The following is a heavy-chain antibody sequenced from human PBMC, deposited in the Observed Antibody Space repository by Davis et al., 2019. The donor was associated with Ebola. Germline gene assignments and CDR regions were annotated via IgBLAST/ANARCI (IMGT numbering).Heavy chain of an antibody. CDR1: GFTFSSYS. Sequence: GESLKISCAASGFTFSSYSMNWVRQAPGKWLEWVSSISSSSSYIYYADSVKGRFTISRDNAKNSLYLRMNSLRAEDTAVYYCARVELADDYVWGSYRYIDGSDGAFDIWGQGTMVTVSS. J-gene: IGHJ3*02. D-gene: IGHD3-16*02. CDR2: ISSSSSYI. CDR3: ARVELADDYVWGSYRYIDGSDGAFDI. V-gene: IGHV3-21*01.